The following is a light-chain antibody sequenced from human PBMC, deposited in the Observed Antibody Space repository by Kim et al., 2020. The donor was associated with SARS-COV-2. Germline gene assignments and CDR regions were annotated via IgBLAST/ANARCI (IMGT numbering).Light chain of an antibody. CDR1: QSISNL. Sequence: ASVGDRVTITCRASQSISNLLAWYQQKPGKAPKLLIYKASSLESGVPSRFSGSGSGTEFTLTISSLQPDDFATYYCQQYNSYPLTFGGGTKVDIK. J-gene: IGKJ4*01. CDR2: KAS. CDR3: QQYNSYPLT. V-gene: IGKV1-5*03.